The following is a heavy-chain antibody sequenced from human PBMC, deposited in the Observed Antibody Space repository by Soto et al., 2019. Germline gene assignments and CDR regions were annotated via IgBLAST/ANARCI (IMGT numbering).Heavy chain of an antibody. CDR3: AKVRYSSPMGYYYGMDV. J-gene: IGHJ6*02. CDR1: RVAFSKFI. D-gene: IGHD6-19*01. CDR2: IIPIFGTA. Sequence: SVKVSCKASRVAFSKFIVTWVRQSPGLGLEWVGGIIPIFGTANYAQKFQGRVTITADESTSTSYMEVNNLRSEDTAVYYCAKVRYSSPMGYYYGMDVWGQGTTVTVSS. V-gene: IGHV1-69*13.